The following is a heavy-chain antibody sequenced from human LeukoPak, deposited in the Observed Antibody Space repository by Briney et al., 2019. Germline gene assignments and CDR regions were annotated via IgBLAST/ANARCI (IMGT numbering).Heavy chain of an antibody. CDR1: GFSFSNYW. J-gene: IGHJ4*02. CDR2: IKQDGSEK. V-gene: IGHV3-7*01. CDR3: TRDVGPCDY. Sequence: GGSLRLSCAASGFSFSNYWMSWVRQAPGRGLEWVANIKQDGSEKYYVDSVKGRFTISRDNVKNPLYLQMNSLRAEDTAVYYCTRDVGPCDYWGQGTLVTVSS. D-gene: IGHD1-26*01.